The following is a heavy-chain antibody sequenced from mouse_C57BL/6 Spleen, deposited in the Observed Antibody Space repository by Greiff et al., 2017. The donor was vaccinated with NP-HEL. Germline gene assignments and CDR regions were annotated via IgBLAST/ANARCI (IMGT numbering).Heavy chain of an antibody. V-gene: IGHV1-18*01. J-gene: IGHJ1*03. CDR1: GYTFTDYN. CDR2: INPNNGGT. D-gene: IGHD1-1*01. Sequence: EVQLQQSGPELVKPGASVKIPCKASGYTFTDYNMDWVKQSHGKSLEWIGDINPNNGGTIYNQKFKGKATLTVDKSSSTAYMELRSLTSEDTAVYYCARTYYYGSSYGFWYFDVWGTGTTVTVSS. CDR3: ARTYYYGSSYGFWYFDV.